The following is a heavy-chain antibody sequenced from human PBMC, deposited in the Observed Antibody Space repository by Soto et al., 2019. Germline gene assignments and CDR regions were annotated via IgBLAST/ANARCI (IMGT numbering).Heavy chain of an antibody. Sequence: VQLVESGGGLVQPGGSLRLSCAASGFTFSSYWMSWVRQAPGKGLEWVANIKQDGSEKYYVDSVKGRFTISRDNAKNSLYLQMNSLRAEDTAVYYCARVAVAGTRDAFDIWGQGTMVTVSS. J-gene: IGHJ3*02. CDR1: GFTFSSYW. V-gene: IGHV3-7*01. D-gene: IGHD6-19*01. CDR3: ARVAVAGTRDAFDI. CDR2: IKQDGSEK.